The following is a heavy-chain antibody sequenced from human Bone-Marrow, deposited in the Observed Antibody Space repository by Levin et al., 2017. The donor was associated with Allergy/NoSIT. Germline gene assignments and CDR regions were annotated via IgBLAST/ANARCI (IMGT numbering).Heavy chain of an antibody. CDR3: TRLGLGHTGAYY. D-gene: IGHD3/OR15-3a*01. CDR2: INAGGSGT. CDR1: GFTFSDHW. V-gene: IGHV3-74*01. Sequence: GGSLRLSCVASGFTFSDHWMHWVRQAPGKGLVWVSRINAGGSGTNYADSVKGRFTISRDNAKNTLYLQMNSLRVEDTAVYYCTRLGLGHTGAYYWGQGTLVAVSS. J-gene: IGHJ4*02.